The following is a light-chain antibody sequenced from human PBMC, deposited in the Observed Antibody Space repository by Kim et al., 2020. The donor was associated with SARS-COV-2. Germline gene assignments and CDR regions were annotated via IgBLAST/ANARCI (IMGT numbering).Light chain of an antibody. CDR2: GEN. J-gene: IGLJ2*01. V-gene: IGLV3-19*01. CDR3: NSRDISGNHLV. CDR1: GLRNYY. Sequence: ALGQTVRITCQGDGLRNYYASWYQQKPGQAPRLVIYGENNRPSGIPDRFSASTSGNTGSLTIAGAQAEDEADYYCNSRDISGNHLVFGGGTQLTVL.